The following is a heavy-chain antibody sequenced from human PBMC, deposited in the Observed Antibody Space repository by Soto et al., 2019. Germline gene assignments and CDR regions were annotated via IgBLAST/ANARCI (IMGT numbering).Heavy chain of an antibody. J-gene: IGHJ6*02. D-gene: IGHD2-2*01. V-gene: IGHV5-51*01. CDR1: GCSFTSYW. CDR2: IYPGDSDT. Sequence: PGESLKVSCKGSGCSFTSYWIGWVRQMPGKGLEWMGIIYPGDSDTRYSPSFQGQVTISADTSISTAYLQWSSLKASDTAMYYCARLVGYCSSTSCSFYYYYGMDVWGQGTTVTVSS. CDR3: ARLVGYCSSTSCSFYYYYGMDV.